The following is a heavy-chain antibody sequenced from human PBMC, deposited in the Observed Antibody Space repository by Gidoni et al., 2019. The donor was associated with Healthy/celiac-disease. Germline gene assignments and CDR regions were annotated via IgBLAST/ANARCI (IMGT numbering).Heavy chain of an antibody. J-gene: IGHJ4*02. D-gene: IGHD3-22*01. V-gene: IGHV3-66*01. CDR1: GFPVSSNY. CDR3: AREPGGYYDAASNPGDY. Sequence: VQPGGSLRLSCAASGFPVSSNYMSWVRQAPGKGLEWVSVIYSGGSTYYADSVKGRFTISRDNSNNTLYLQMKSLRAEDTAVYYCAREPGGYYDAASNPGDYWGQGTLVTVSS. CDR2: IYSGGST.